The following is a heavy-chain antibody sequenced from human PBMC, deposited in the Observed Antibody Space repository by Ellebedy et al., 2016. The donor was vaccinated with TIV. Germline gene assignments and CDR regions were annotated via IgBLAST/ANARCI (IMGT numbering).Heavy chain of an antibody. V-gene: IGHV1-3*01. J-gene: IGHJ3*01. D-gene: IGHD6-19*01. CDR3: ARVSGWSPGDGLDF. Sequence: AASVKVSCKASGYTFTKYPMHWVRQAPGQRLEWIGRINPDNDYTRYSQKFQGRVNMTRDTSASTGHMELSSLRFEDTAVYYCARVSGWSPGDGLDFWGQGTMISVSS. CDR1: GYTFTKYP. CDR2: INPDNDYT.